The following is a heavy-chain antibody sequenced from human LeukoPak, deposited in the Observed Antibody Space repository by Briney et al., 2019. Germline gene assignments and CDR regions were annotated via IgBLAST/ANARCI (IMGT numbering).Heavy chain of an antibody. Sequence: SETLSLTCTVSGGSISSSSYYWGWIHQPPGKGLEWIGSIYYSGSTYYNPSLKSRVTISVDTSKNQFSLKLSSVTAADTAVYYCARVGRTVTKAFDYWGQGTLVTVSS. J-gene: IGHJ4*02. CDR2: IYYSGST. V-gene: IGHV4-39*07. CDR1: GGSISSSSYY. CDR3: ARVGRTVTKAFDY. D-gene: IGHD4-17*01.